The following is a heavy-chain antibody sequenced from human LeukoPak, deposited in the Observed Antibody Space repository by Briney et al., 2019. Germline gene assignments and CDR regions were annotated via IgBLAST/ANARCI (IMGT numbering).Heavy chain of an antibody. Sequence: ASVKVSCKASGYTFTSYDINWVRQATGQGLEWMGWMNPNSGNTGYAQKFQGRVTMTRNTSISTAYMELSSLRSEDTAVYYCARPKYSSSWYPRRYYYGMDVWGQGTTVTVSS. CDR3: ARPKYSSSWYPRRYYYGMDV. D-gene: IGHD6-13*01. V-gene: IGHV1-8*01. CDR1: GYTFTSYD. CDR2: MNPNSGNT. J-gene: IGHJ6*02.